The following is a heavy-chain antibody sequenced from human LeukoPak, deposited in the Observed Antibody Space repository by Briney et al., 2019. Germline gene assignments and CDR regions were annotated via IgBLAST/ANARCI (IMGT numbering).Heavy chain of an antibody. CDR1: GFTFSSYV. CDR2: ISGSSGST. J-gene: IGHJ4*02. Sequence: GRSLRLSCAASGFTFSSYVMSWVRQAPGKGLEWVSIISGSSGSTYYVDSVKGRFTMSRDNSKNTLYLQMSSLRAEDTAVYYCAKKSDGWNGYFDYWGQGTLVTVSS. V-gene: IGHV3-23*01. CDR3: AKKSDGWNGYFDY. D-gene: IGHD1-1*01.